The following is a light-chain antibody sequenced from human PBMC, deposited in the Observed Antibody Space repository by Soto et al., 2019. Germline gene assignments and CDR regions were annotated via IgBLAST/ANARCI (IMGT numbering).Light chain of an antibody. CDR1: QSVSSN. CDR3: QQYNNWLRT. V-gene: IGKV3-15*01. J-gene: IGKJ1*01. CDR2: GAS. Sequence: EIVMTQSPATLSVSPWERATLSCRASQSVSSNLAWYQQKPGQAPRLLIYGASTRATGIPARFSGSGSGTEFTLTISSLQSEDFAVYCCQQYNNWLRTFGQGTKVDIK.